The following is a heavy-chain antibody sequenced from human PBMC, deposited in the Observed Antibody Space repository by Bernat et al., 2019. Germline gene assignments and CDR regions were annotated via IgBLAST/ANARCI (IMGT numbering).Heavy chain of an antibody. Sequence: EVQLVESGGGLVQPGGSLRLSCVVSVFTFTSYSMNWVRQAPGTGLEWVSYMSSGSSTIYNADSMKGRFTITRDNGKNSLYLQMNSLRAEDTAVYYCARDIWGSGRGYWGQGTLVTVSS. V-gene: IGHV3-48*01. CDR3: ARDIWGSGRGY. CDR1: VFTFTSYS. CDR2: MSSGSSTI. J-gene: IGHJ4*02. D-gene: IGHD3-16*01.